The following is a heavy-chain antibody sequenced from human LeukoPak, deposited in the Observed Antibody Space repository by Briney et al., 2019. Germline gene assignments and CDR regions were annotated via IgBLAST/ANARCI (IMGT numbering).Heavy chain of an antibody. CDR1: GFTLSTAS. V-gene: IGHV3-48*04. D-gene: IGHD3-3*01. J-gene: IGHJ6*04. CDR3: ARDLGRRYYDFWSGLDV. Sequence: GGSLRLSCAAPGFTLSTASMNWVRQAPGQGLEWISYIDKSGNTIYYADSVKGRFTISRDNAKNSLYLQMNSLRVEDTAVYYCARDLGRRYYDFWSGLDVWGKGTTVTVSS. CDR2: IDKSGNTI.